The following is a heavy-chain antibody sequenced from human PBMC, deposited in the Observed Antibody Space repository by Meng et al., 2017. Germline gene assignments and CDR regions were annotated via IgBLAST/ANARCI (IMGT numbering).Heavy chain of an antibody. V-gene: IGHV2-70*20. CDR3: ARIPYYYGSGSYYRYYYYGMDV. CDR1: GFSLSTSGMC. J-gene: IGHJ6*02. CDR2: IDWDDDK. D-gene: IGHD3-10*01. Sequence: SGPTLVKPTQTLTLTCTFSGFSLSTSGMCVSWVRQPPGKALEWLALIDWDDDKYYSTSLKTRLTISKDTSKNQVVLTITNMDPVDTATYYCARIPYYYGSGSYYRYYYYGMDVWGQGTTVTVSS.